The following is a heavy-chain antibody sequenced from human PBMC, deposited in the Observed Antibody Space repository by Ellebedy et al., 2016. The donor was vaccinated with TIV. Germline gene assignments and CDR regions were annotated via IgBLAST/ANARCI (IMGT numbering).Heavy chain of an antibody. CDR3: ARGHYGMDV. CDR1: GFTFNSYG. Sequence: GGSLRLXXAASGFTFNSYGMHWVRQAPGKGLEWVALISYDGRDQYYADSVKGRFTISRDNAKNSLYLQMNTLRAEDTAVYYCARGHYGMDVWGQGTTVTVSS. CDR2: ISYDGRDQ. J-gene: IGHJ6*02. V-gene: IGHV3-30*03.